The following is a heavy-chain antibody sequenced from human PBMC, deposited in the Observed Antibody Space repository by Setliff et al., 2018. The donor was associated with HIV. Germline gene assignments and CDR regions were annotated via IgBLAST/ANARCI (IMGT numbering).Heavy chain of an antibody. CDR3: ARGVEMATIVLDY. D-gene: IGHD5-12*01. CDR2: ISYDGSDK. CDR1: GFTFSSYG. Sequence: GGSLRLSCAASGFTFSSYGMHWVRQAPGKGLEWVAVISYDGSDKYYPDSVKGRFTISRDNSKNTLYLQMNSLRAEDTAVYYCARGVEMATIVLDYWGQGTLVTVSS. V-gene: IGHV3-30*03. J-gene: IGHJ4*02.